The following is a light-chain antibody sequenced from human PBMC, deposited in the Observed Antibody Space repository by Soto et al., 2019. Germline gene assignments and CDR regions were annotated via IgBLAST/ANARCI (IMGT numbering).Light chain of an antibody. V-gene: IGKV1-9*01. Sequence: IQLTHSPSSLSASVLDIVTITFRASQGISSYLGLYQQKPGKAPNLLIYDASTLHSGVPSRFSGGGSGTEFTLTISSMQPEDFATYYCLKHNSYPLNFGGGTKVDIK. CDR2: DAS. CDR3: LKHNSYPLN. CDR1: QGISSY. J-gene: IGKJ4*01.